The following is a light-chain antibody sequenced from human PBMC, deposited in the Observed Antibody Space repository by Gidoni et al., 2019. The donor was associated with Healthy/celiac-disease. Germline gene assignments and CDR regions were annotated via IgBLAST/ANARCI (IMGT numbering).Light chain of an antibody. CDR2: WAS. CDR3: QQYYSTPRT. Sequence: DIVITQPPDSLVVSSGERATINCKSSQSVLYSSNNKNYLAWYQQKPGQPPKLLIYWASTRESGVPDRFSGSGSGTDFTLTISSLQAEDVAVYYCQQYYSTPRTFGQGTKVEIK. J-gene: IGKJ1*01. V-gene: IGKV4-1*01. CDR1: QSVLYSSNNKNY.